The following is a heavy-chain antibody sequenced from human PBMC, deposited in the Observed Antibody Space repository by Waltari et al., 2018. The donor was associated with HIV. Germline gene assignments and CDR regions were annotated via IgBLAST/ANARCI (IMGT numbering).Heavy chain of an antibody. CDR2: MNPNSGNT. D-gene: IGHD4-17*01. CDR1: GYTFTSFD. V-gene: IGHV1-8*01. Sequence: QVQLVQSGAEVEKPGASVKVSCKASGYTFTSFDINWVRQATGQGLEWMGWMNPNSGNTGYALKFQGRVTMTRNTSISTAYMELSSLRAEDTAVYFCVRGYSEYGDRKGTLYYWGQGTPVTVSS. CDR3: VRGYSEYGDRKGTLYY. J-gene: IGHJ4*02.